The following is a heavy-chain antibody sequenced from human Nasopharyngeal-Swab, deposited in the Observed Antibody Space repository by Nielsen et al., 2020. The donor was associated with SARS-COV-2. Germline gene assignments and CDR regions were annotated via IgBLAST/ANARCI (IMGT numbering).Heavy chain of an antibody. D-gene: IGHD4-17*01. Sequence: GESLKISCKGSGYSFTSYWIGWVRQMPEKGLEWMGIIYPGDSDTRYSPSSQGQVTISADKSISTAYLQWSSLKASDTAMYYCASLYGNYYYGMDVWGQGTTVTVSS. V-gene: IGHV5-51*01. J-gene: IGHJ6*02. CDR2: IYPGDSDT. CDR3: ASLYGNYYYGMDV. CDR1: GYSFTSYW.